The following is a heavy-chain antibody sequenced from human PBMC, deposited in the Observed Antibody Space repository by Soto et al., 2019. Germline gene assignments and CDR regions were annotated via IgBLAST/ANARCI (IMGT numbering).Heavy chain of an antibody. J-gene: IGHJ6*02. CDR1: GGTFDNFI. CDR3: ARNGSFSSSLSQFSGMDV. Sequence: QVQLVQSGAEVKEPGSSVRVSCKASGGTFDNFIMNWVRQTPGQGLEWMGGIVPMLGTPTYAEKFKGRVTITATGSMSTMYLEVTSLRSQDTAIYYCARNGSFSSSLSQFSGMDVGGQGKTLSGSS. CDR2: IVPMLGTP. V-gene: IGHV1-69*01.